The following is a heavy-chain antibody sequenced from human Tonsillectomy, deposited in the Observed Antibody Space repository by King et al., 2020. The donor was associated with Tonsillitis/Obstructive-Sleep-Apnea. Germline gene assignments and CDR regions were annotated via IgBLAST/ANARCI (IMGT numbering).Heavy chain of an antibody. D-gene: IGHD2-21*02. CDR2: IYYSGDT. V-gene: IGHV4-39*01. J-gene: IGHJ4*02. Sequence: QLQESGPGLVKPSETLSLTCTVSGGSISSSSYYWGWIRQPPGKGLEWIGCIYYSGDTYYTPSLKSRVTISVDTSKNQISLKLSSVTAADTAVYYCAGTPRWPVVSGQTWGQGTLVTVSS. CDR3: AGTPRWPVVSGQT. CDR1: GGSISSSSYY.